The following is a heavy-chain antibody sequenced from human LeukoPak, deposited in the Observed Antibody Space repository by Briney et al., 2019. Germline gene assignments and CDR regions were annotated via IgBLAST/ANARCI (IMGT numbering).Heavy chain of an antibody. V-gene: IGHV1-2*02. CDR2: INPNSGGT. Sequence: GASVKVSCKASGYTFTGYYMHWVQQAPGQGLEWMGWINPNSGGTNYAQKFQGRVTMARDTSISTAYMELSRLRFDDTAVFYCARAHAIGYEGTTWASDYWGQGTLVTVSS. J-gene: IGHJ4*02. D-gene: IGHD1-7*01. CDR1: GYTFTGYY. CDR3: ARAHAIGYEGTTWASDY.